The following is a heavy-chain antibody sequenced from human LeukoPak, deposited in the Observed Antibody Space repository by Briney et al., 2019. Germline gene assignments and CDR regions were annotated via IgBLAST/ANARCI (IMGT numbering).Heavy chain of an antibody. Sequence: PGRSLRLSCAASGFTFSSYGMHWVRQTPGKGLEWVAVIWYDGSNKYYADSVKGRFTISRDNSKNTLYLQMNSLRAEDTAVYYCARDSGGSGDGYNPTFAYWGQGTLVTVSS. CDR3: ARDSGGSGDGYNPTFAY. D-gene: IGHD5-24*01. CDR1: GFTFSSYG. CDR2: IWYDGSNK. V-gene: IGHV3-33*01. J-gene: IGHJ4*02.